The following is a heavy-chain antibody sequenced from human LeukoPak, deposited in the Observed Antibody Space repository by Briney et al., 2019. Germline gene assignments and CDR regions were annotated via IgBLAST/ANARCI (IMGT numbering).Heavy chain of an antibody. CDR2: IYHSGST. CDR1: GGSISSGGYS. V-gene: IGHV4-30-2*01. CDR3: ARRLTQYDCFDP. Sequence: SQTLSLTCAVSGGSISSGGYSWSWIRQPPGKGLEWIGYIYHSGSTYYNPSLKSRVTISVDRSKNQFSLHLNSVTPEDTAVYYCARRLTQYDCFDPWGQGILVTVSS. J-gene: IGHJ5*02. D-gene: IGHD2-2*01.